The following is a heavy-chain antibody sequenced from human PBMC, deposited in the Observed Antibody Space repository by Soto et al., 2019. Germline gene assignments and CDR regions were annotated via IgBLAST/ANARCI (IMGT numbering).Heavy chain of an antibody. CDR2: INAGNGNT. J-gene: IGHJ6*02. D-gene: IGHD4-17*01. CDR1: GYTFTSYA. Sequence: QVQLVQSGAEVKKPGASVKVSCKASGYTFTSYAMHWVRQAPGQRLEWMGWINAGNGNTKYSQKFQGRVTITRDTSASTAYMELSSLRAEDTAVYYCARTVGYYYGMDVWCQGTTVTGSS. CDR3: ARTVGYYYGMDV. V-gene: IGHV1-3*01.